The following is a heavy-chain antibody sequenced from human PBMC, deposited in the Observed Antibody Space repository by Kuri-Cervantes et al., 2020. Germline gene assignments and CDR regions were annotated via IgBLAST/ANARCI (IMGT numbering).Heavy chain of an antibody. D-gene: IGHD6-19*01. CDR1: GGSLSGYY. J-gene: IGHJ4*02. CDR2: INHSGST. V-gene: IGHV4-34*01. CDR3: ARGAFGDPYTSGCLD. Sequence: GSLRLSCAVYGGSLSGYYWSWIRQPPGKGREWIGEINHSGSTNYNPSLKSRVTISSDTSKNQFSLKLSSVTAADTAVYYCARGAFGDPYTSGCLDWGQGTPVTVSS.